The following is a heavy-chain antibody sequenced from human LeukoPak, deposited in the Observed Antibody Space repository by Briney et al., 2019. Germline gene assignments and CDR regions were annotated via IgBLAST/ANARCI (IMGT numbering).Heavy chain of an antibody. V-gene: IGHV1-69*05. CDR2: IIPVFGTA. CDR1: GGTFSSYA. Sequence: SSVKVSCKASGGTFSSYAISWVRQAPGQGLEWMGGIIPVFGTANYAQKFQGRVTITTDETTSTAYMELSSLRSEDTAVYSCARVPSSGWYYFDYWGEGTLVTVSS. J-gene: IGHJ4*02. CDR3: ARVPSSGWYYFDY. D-gene: IGHD6-19*01.